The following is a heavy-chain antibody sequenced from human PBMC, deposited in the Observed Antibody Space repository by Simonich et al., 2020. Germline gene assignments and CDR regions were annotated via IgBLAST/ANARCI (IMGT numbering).Heavy chain of an antibody. CDR2: ILYNGSSK. CDR3: ARDRYCSGGSCYYFDY. J-gene: IGHJ4*02. D-gene: IGHD2-15*01. CDR1: GFTFSSYG. V-gene: IGHV3-33*01. Sequence: QVQLVESGGGVVQPGRSLRLSCAASGFTFSSYGMHWVRKAPGKGLEWGAVILYNGSSKYYEDSGKGRLTISRDNSKNTLYLQMNSLRAEDTAVYYCARDRYCSGGSCYYFDYWGQGTLVTVSS.